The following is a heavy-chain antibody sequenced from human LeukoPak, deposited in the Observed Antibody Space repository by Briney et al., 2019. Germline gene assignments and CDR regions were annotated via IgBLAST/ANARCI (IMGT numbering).Heavy chain of an antibody. J-gene: IGHJ6*03. CDR2: INPNSGGT. CDR3: ARHGIVVPAAMSRYYYYYMDV. Sequence: TSVKVSCKASGYTFTCYYMHWVRQAPGQGLEWMGWINPNSGGTNYAQKFQGRVTMTRDTSISTAYMELSRLRSDDTAVYYCARHGIVVPAAMSRYYYYYMDVWGKGTTVTVSS. CDR1: GYTFTCYY. D-gene: IGHD2-2*01. V-gene: IGHV1-2*02.